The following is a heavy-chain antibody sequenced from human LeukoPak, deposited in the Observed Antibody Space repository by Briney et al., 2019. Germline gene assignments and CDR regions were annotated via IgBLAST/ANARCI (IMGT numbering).Heavy chain of an antibody. V-gene: IGHV1-2*02. CDR1: GYTFTGYY. CDR3: ARDGESSGGDDFDF. D-gene: IGHD5-12*01. J-gene: IGHJ4*02. CDR2: INPNSGAT. Sequence: ASVKVSCKASGYTFTGYYMHWVRQAPGQGLEWMGWINPNSGATLYAQKFQGRVTMTRDTSISTAYVELSRLQSDDTAVYYCARDGESSGGDDFDFWGQGTLVTVSS.